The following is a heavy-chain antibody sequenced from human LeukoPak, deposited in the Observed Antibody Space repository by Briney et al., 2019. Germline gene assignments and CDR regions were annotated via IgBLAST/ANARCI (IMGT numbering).Heavy chain of an antibody. CDR1: GFTFSSYA. CDR3: ARSGAQYSSSWEGINY. D-gene: IGHD6-13*01. Sequence: GGSLRLSCAASGFTFSSYAMHWVRQAPGKGLEWVAVISYDGSNKYYADSVKGRFTISRDNSKNTLYLQMNSLRAEDTAVYYCARSGAQYSSSWEGINYWGQGTLVTVSS. V-gene: IGHV3-30*04. CDR2: ISYDGSNK. J-gene: IGHJ4*02.